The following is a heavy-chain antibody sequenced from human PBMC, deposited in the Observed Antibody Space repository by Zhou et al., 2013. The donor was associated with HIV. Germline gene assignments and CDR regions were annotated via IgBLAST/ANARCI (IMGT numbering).Heavy chain of an antibody. J-gene: IGHJ4*02. V-gene: IGHV3-15*01. CDR3: TTYERAGARDFAY. CDR2: IKSKADGGSA. D-gene: IGHD1-26*01. Sequence: EVQLVESGGGLVKPGGSLRLSCAASGLRFSNAWMNWVRQAPGKGLEWVGRIKSKADGGSADYAAPVKGRFTLLRDDSKNTLYLQMNSLRTEDTGLYYCTTYERAGARDFAYWGQGTLVTVSS. CDR1: GLRFSNAW.